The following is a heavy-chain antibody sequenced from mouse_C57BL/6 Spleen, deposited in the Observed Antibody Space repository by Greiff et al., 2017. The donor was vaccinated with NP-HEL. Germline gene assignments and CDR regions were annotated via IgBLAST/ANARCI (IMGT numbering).Heavy chain of an antibody. Sequence: QVQLKESGPGLVQPSQSLSITCPVSGFSLTSYGVHWVRQSPGKGLEWLGVIWRGGSTDYNAAFMSRLSITKDNSKSQVFFKMNSLQADDTAIYYGAKNYYGSSDYAMDYWGQGTSVTVSS. V-gene: IGHV2-5*01. J-gene: IGHJ4*01. CDR3: AKNYYGSSDYAMDY. CDR1: GFSLTSYG. CDR2: IWRGGST. D-gene: IGHD1-1*01.